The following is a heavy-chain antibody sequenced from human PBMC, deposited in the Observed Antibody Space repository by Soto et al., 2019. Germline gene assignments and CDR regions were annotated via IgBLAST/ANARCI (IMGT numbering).Heavy chain of an antibody. V-gene: IGHV4-34*12. CDR2: IIHSGST. J-gene: IGHJ5*02. CDR3: AKSGVKAAKYNWFDP. CDR1: GGSFSGYY. D-gene: IGHD3-10*01. Sequence: QVQLQQWGAGLLKPSETLSLTCAVYGGSFSGYYWSWIRQPPGKGLEWIGEIIHSGSTNYNPSLKSRVTLSVDTSKNQFSLKLSSVTAADTAVYYCAKSGVKAAKYNWFDPWGQGTLVTVSS.